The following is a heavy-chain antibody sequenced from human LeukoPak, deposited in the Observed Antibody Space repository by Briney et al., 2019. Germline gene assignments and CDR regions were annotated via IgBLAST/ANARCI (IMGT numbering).Heavy chain of an antibody. CDR2: IKQDGSER. CDR3: ARGSMHIYHLYTDY. D-gene: IGHD3-16*02. Sequence: GGSLRLSCAASGLTFSNYWVSWFRQAPGQGLEWVASIKQDGSERYYVDSVKGRFTISRDNAKNSLFLQLSSLRVEDTAVYYCARGSMHIYHLYTDYWGQGTLVTVSS. V-gene: IGHV3-7*01. J-gene: IGHJ4*02. CDR1: GLTFSNYW.